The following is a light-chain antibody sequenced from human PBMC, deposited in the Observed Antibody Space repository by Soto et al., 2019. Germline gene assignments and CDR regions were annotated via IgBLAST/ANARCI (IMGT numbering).Light chain of an antibody. Sequence: QSVLTQPRSVSGSPGQSVTISCTGTSSDVGGYNYVSWYQQYPGKAPKLMIYEVSNRPSGVSNRFSGSKSGNTASLTISGLQAEDEADYYCSSYTSSSTFYVFGTGTKVSVL. CDR3: SSYTSSSTFYV. J-gene: IGLJ1*01. V-gene: IGLV2-14*01. CDR2: EVS. CDR1: SSDVGGYNY.